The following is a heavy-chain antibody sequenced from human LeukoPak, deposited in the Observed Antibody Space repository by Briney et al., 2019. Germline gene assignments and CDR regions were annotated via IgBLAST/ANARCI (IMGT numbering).Heavy chain of an antibody. D-gene: IGHD2-2*01. CDR2: ISSSGSTI. V-gene: IGHV3-48*03. CDR3: VRDGRGYCGSTSCRPFDS. J-gene: IGHJ4*02. CDR1: RFTFSSYE. Sequence: PGGYLRLSCAASRFTFSSYEMNWVRQAPGKGLEWVPYISSSGSTIYYADSVKGRFTISRDNAKNSLFLQMNSLRVEDTAVYYCVRDGRGYCGSTSCRPFDSWGRGTQVTVSS.